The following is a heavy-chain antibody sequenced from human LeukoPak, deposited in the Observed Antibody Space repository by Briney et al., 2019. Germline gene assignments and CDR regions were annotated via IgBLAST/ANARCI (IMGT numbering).Heavy chain of an antibody. Sequence: PGGSLRLSXAASGFTFDDYGMSWVRQAPGKGLEWVSGINWNGGSTGYADSVKGRFTISRDNAKNSLYLQMNSLRAEDTALYYCARGGYYYDSSGYYPYWGQGTLVTVSS. J-gene: IGHJ4*02. D-gene: IGHD3-22*01. CDR2: INWNGGST. V-gene: IGHV3-20*04. CDR3: ARGGYYYDSSGYYPY. CDR1: GFTFDDYG.